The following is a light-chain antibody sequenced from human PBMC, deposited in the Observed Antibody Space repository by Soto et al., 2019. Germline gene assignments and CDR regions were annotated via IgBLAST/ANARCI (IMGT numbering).Light chain of an antibody. CDR1: QSITTW. CDR2: DAS. CDR3: QQYNSYSWT. J-gene: IGKJ1*01. V-gene: IGKV1-5*01. Sequence: DIQMTQSPSTLSASVGDRVTITCRASQSITTWLAWYQQKPGKAPKLLIYDASSLESGVPSRFSGSGSGTEFTLTISSLQPDDFATYYCQQYNSYSWTFGQGNQVDSK.